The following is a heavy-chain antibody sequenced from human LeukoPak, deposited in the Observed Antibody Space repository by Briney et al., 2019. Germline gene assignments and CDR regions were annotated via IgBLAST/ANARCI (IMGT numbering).Heavy chain of an antibody. V-gene: IGHV4-4*07. CDR1: GGSISSYY. CDR3: ARGEGLGYCSSTSCSPDHDAFDI. CDR2: IYTSGST. J-gene: IGHJ3*02. Sequence: SETLSLTCTVSGGSISSYYWSWIRQPAGKGLEWIGRIYTSGSTNYNPSPKSRVTMSVDTSKNQFSLKLSSVTAADTAVYYCARGEGLGYCSSTSCSPDHDAFDIWGQGTMVTVSS. D-gene: IGHD2-2*01.